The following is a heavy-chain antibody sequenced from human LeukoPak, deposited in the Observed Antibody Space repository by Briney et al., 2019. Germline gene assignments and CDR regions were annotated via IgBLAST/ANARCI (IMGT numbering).Heavy chain of an antibody. CDR1: GFTFSNYA. J-gene: IGHJ5*02. CDR2: ISASGGNT. Sequence: PGASLRLSCAASGFTFSNYAMNWVRQAPGKGLEWVSGISASGGNTYYADSVKGRLTISRDNSKNTLYLQMHSLRAEDTAVYYCAKEYGDYGPDWFDPRGQGTLVTVSS. CDR3: AKEYGDYGPDWFDP. V-gene: IGHV3-23*01. D-gene: IGHD4-17*01.